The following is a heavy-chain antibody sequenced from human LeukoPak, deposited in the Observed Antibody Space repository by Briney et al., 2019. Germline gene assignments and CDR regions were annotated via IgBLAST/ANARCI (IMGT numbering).Heavy chain of an antibody. J-gene: IGHJ3*02. CDR2: ISYDGSNK. CDR3: ARALGELLRYFDWLLGSDAFDI. CDR1: GFTFSSYA. Sequence: QPGGSLRLSCAASGFTFSSYAMHWVRQAPGKGLEWVAVISYDGSNKYYADSVKGRFTISRDNSKNTLYLQMNSLRAEDTAVCYCARALGELLRYFDWLLGSDAFDIWGQGTMVTVSS. D-gene: IGHD3-9*01. V-gene: IGHV3-30*04.